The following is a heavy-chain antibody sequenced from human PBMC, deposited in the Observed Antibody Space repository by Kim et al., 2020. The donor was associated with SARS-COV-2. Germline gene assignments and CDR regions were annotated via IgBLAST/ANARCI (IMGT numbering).Heavy chain of an antibody. CDR2: IIPIFGTA. Sequence: SVKVSCKASGGTFSSYAISWVRQAPGQGLEWMGGIIPIFGTANYAQKFQGRVTITADESTSTAYMELSSLRSEDTAVYYCARGAGGVTAILGYYYYYGMDVWGQGTTVTVSS. D-gene: IGHD2-21*02. CDR3: ARGAGGVTAILGYYYYYGMDV. V-gene: IGHV1-69*13. J-gene: IGHJ6*02. CDR1: GGTFSSYA.